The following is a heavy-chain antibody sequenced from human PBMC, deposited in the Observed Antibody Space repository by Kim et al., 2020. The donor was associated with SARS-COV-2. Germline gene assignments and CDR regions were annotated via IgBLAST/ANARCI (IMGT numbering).Heavy chain of an antibody. J-gene: IGHJ4*02. D-gene: IGHD2-21*02. CDR3: AKDASRICGGDCYTYFDY. V-gene: IGHV3-33*06. Sequence: GGSLRLSCAASGFTFSSYGMHWVRQAPGKGLEWVAVIWYDGSNKYYADSVKGRFTISRDNSKNTLYLQMNSLRAEDTAVYYCAKDASRICGGDCYTYFDYWGQGTLVTVSS. CDR2: IWYDGSNK. CDR1: GFTFSSYG.